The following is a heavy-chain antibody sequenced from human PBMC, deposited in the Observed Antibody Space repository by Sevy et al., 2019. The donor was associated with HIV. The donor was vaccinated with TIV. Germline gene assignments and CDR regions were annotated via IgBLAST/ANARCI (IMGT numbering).Heavy chain of an antibody. J-gene: IGHJ6*02. CDR3: ARGRKTTEEWLEELDYYYGLDV. CDR1: GFSLTTSD. Sequence: GGSLRLSCAASGFSLTTSDMHWVRQAPGKGLEWVAYVRNDGSNKYYADSVRDRFTISRDSPMNTLYLQMNSLRDEDTAIYYCARGRKTTEEWLEELDYYYGLDVWGQRTTVTVSS. V-gene: IGHV3-30*02. CDR2: VRNDGSNK. D-gene: IGHD2-8*01.